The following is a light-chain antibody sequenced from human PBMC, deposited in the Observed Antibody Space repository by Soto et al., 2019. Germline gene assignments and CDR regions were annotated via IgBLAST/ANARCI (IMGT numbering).Light chain of an antibody. CDR3: QSYDSSLSGAV. J-gene: IGLJ7*01. Sequence: QSVLTQPPSVSGAPGQRVTISCTGSSSNIGAGYDVHWCQQLPGTAPKLLIYDNSNRPSGVPDRFSGSKSGTSASLAITGLQAEDEADYYCQSYDSSLSGAVFGGGTQLTVL. CDR2: DNS. V-gene: IGLV1-40*01. CDR1: SSNIGAGYD.